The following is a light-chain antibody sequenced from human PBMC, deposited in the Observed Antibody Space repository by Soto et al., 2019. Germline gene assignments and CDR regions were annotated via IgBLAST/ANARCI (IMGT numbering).Light chain of an antibody. CDR2: GAS. Sequence: PGERVTLSCRAIQSVSSSYLTWYQQKPGQAPRLLIYGASTRATGIPARFSGSGSGTEFTLTISSLQSEDFAVYYCQQYKNWPPITFGQGTRLEIK. V-gene: IGKV3D-15*01. CDR3: QQYKNWPPIT. J-gene: IGKJ5*01. CDR1: QSVSSSY.